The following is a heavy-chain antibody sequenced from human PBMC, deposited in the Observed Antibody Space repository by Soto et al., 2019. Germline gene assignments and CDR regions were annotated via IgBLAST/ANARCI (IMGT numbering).Heavy chain of an antibody. D-gene: IGHD2-8*01. V-gene: IGHV1-2*02. CDR1: GYTFIDYY. Sequence: GASVKVSCKASGYTFIDYYIHWVRQAPGQGLEWMGWVSPRSGGTNYAQKFLGRVTITRDTSISTAYMELTGLTSGDTAVYYCTKKGGGPFPFDPWGQGTRVTVSS. J-gene: IGHJ5*02. CDR3: TKKGGGPFPFDP. CDR2: VSPRSGGT.